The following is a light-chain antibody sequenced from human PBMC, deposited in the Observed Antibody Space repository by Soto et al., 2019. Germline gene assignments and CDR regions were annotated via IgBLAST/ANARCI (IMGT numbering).Light chain of an antibody. CDR3: QQYNVWPLT. CDR1: QSVSSN. CDR2: VAS. Sequence: EIVMTQSPATLSVSLGERATLSCRASQSVSSNLAWYQQKPGQTPKLLIYVASTRATGIPARFSGSGSGTEFTLTISSLQSEDFAVYYWQQYNVWPLTFGGGTKVEFK. V-gene: IGKV3-15*01. J-gene: IGKJ4*01.